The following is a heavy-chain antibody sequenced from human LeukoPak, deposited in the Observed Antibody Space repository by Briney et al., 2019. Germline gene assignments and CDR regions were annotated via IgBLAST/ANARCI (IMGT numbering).Heavy chain of an antibody. V-gene: IGHV3-7*01. J-gene: IGHJ4*02. CDR3: VREAAATLFDY. D-gene: IGHD1-26*01. Sequence: GGSLRLSCATSGFTFSSYWMTWVRQAPGKGLEWVANIKQDGSEKYYVDSVKGRFTISRDNAKNSLYLQMNSLRAEDTAVYYCVREAAATLFDYWGQGTLVTVSS. CDR2: IKQDGSEK. CDR1: GFTFSSYW.